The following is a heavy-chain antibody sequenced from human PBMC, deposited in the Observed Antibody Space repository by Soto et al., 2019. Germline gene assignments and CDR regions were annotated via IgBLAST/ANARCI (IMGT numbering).Heavy chain of an antibody. CDR2: IYYIGST. J-gene: IGHJ3*02. Sequence: QLQLQESGPGLVKPSETLSLTCTVSGGSISSSSYYWGWIRQPPGKGLEWIGSIYYIGSTYYNPSLNSRVTISVDTSKNQFSLKLSSVTAADTAVYYCARPYNDITMITAGGFVNAFDIWGQGTMVTVSS. D-gene: IGHD3-22*01. CDR1: GGSISSSSYY. V-gene: IGHV4-39*01. CDR3: ARPYNDITMITAGGFVNAFDI.